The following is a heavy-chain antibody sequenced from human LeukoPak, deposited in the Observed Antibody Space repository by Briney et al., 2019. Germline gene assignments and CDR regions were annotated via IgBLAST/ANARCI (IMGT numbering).Heavy chain of an antibody. D-gene: IGHD5-18*01. V-gene: IGHV4-39*01. CDR3: ARHPVRIQLWLFDY. Sequence: SETLSLTCTVSGGSISSSSYYWGWIRQPPGKGLEWIGSIYYSGSTYYNPSLKSRVTISVDTSKNQFSLKLSSVTAADTAVYYCARHPVRIQLWLFDYWGQGTLVTVSS. J-gene: IGHJ4*02. CDR2: IYYSGST. CDR1: GGSISSSSYY.